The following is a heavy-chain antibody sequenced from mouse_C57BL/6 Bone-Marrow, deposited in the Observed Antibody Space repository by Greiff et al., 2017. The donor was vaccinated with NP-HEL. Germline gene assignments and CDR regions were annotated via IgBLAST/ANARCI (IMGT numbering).Heavy chain of an antibody. CDR2: IYPGDGET. CDR3: ARDGTTVVASRYCDV. D-gene: IGHD1-1*01. J-gene: IGHJ1*03. CDR1: GYAFSSSW. Sequence: QVQLQQSGPELVKPGASVKISCKASGYAFSSSWMNWVKQRPGKGLEWIGRIYPGDGETNYNGQFKGKATLTADKSSSTACMQLSSLTSGDSAVYFGARDGTTVVASRYCDVWGTGTTVTVSS. V-gene: IGHV1-82*01.